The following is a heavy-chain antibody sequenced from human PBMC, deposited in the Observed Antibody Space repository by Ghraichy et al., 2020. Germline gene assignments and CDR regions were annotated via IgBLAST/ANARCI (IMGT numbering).Heavy chain of an antibody. J-gene: IGHJ6*02. CDR2: ISYDGNSK. Sequence: GRSLRLSCAASGFTFSRYGMHWVRQAPGKGLEWVAVISYDGNSKYSPDYRFTISRDNSKNTLYLQMNSLRAEDTAVYYCAKERDTSGYYSFRGDYYGMDVWGQGTTVAVSS. CDR3: AKERDTSGYYSFRGDYYGMDV. D-gene: IGHD3-22*01. V-gene: IGHV3-30*18. CDR1: GFTFSRYG.